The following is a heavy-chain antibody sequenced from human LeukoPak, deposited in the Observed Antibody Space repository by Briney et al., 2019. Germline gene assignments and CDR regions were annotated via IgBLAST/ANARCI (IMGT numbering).Heavy chain of an antibody. CDR1: GGSISSYY. CDR3: ASSSSSWDFDY. Sequence: SETLSLTCTVAGGSISSYYWSWIRQPAGKGLEWIGRIYTSGSTNYNPSLKSRVTMSVDTSKNQFSLKLSSVTVADTAVYYCASSSSSWDFDYWGQGTLVTVSS. J-gene: IGHJ4*02. V-gene: IGHV4-4*07. D-gene: IGHD6-13*01. CDR2: IYTSGST.